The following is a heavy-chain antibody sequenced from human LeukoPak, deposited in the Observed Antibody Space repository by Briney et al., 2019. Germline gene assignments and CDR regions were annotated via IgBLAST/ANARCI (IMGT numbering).Heavy chain of an antibody. CDR3: ARVRGSYYSVYYYFLMDV. D-gene: IGHD1-26*01. J-gene: IGHJ6*03. V-gene: IGHV3-20*04. CDR1: KFTLDDYG. CDR2: INWNEGST. Sequence: GGSLRLSCAASKFTLDDYGIHWVRHSRGRGLECVSCINWNEGSTGYADSVKGRFTISRDNTKNSLYLQMNSLRAEDTALYYCARVRGSYYSVYYYFLMDVWGKESKVTVSS.